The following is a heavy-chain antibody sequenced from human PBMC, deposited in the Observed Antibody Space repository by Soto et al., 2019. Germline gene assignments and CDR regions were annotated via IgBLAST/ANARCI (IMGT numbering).Heavy chain of an antibody. Sequence: ASVKVSCKASGYTFTSYGISWVRQAPGQGLEWMGWISAYNGNTNYAQKLQGRVTMTTDTSTSTAYMELRSLRSDDTAVYYCARVGEKLRYCSSTSCYYYYYMDVWGKGTTVTVSS. CDR3: ARVGEKLRYCSSTSCYYYYYMDV. CDR2: ISAYNGNT. J-gene: IGHJ6*03. D-gene: IGHD2-2*01. V-gene: IGHV1-18*01. CDR1: GYTFTSYG.